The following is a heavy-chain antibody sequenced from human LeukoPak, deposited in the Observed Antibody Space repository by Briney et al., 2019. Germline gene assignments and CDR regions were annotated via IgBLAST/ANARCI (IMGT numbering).Heavy chain of an antibody. CDR2: ISGSGGNT. CDR1: GLTFTSYA. D-gene: IGHD2-15*01. V-gene: IGHV3-23*01. Sequence: GGSLRLSCAASGLTFTSYAMNWVRQAPGRGLEWVSGISGSGGNTYYADSVRGRFTISRDNSKNTLYLQMNSLRAEDTAIYYCAKARYCSGGSCYSEYWGQGTLVTVSS. CDR3: AKARYCSGGSCYSEY. J-gene: IGHJ4*02.